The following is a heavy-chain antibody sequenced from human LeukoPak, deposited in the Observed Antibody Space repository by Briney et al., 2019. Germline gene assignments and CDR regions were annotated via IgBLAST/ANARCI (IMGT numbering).Heavy chain of an antibody. V-gene: IGHV1-2*02. J-gene: IGHJ6*02. CDR2: INPNSGGT. CDR1: GYTFTGYY. CDR3: ARSRYYDSSGYYSHYYYGMDV. D-gene: IGHD3-22*01. Sequence: GASLKVSCKASGYTFTGYYMHWVRQAPGQGLEWMGWINPNSGGTNYAQKFQGRVTMTRDTSISTAYMELSRLRSDDTAVYYCARSRYYDSSGYYSHYYYGMDVWGQGTTVTVSS.